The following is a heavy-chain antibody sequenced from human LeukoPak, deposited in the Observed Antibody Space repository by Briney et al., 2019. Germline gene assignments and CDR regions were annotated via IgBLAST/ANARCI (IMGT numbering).Heavy chain of an antibody. CDR2: IYHSGST. CDR1: GYSISSGYY. D-gene: IGHD1-14*01. CDR3: ARDLHFEGPRHYYYYYYMDL. V-gene: IGHV4-38-2*02. Sequence: SETLSLTCTVSGYSISSGYYWGWIRQPPGKGLEWIGIIYHSGSTYYNPSLKSRVTISVDTSKNPFSLQLSSVTAADPAVYYCARDLHFEGPRHYYYYYYMDLWGKGTTVTVSS. J-gene: IGHJ6*03.